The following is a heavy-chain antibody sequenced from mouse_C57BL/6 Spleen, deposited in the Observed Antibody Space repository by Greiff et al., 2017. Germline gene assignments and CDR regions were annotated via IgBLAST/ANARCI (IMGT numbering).Heavy chain of an antibody. Sequence: EVQLVESGGGLVKPGGSLKLSCAASGFTFSSYTMSWVRQTPEKRLEWVATISGGGGNTYYPDSVKGRFTISSDNAKNTLYLQMSSLKSEDTALYYSTRHGKYDRCYYLDYWGQGTTLTVAS. CDR3: TRHGKYDRCYYLDY. V-gene: IGHV5-9*01. J-gene: IGHJ4*01. CDR1: GFTFSSYT. D-gene: IGHD2-12*01. CDR2: ISGGGGNT.